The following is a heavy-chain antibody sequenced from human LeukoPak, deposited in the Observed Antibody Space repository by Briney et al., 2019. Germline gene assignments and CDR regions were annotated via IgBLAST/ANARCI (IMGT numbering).Heavy chain of an antibody. V-gene: IGHV3-15*01. CDR1: GFTFSNAW. D-gene: IGHD3-9*01. J-gene: IGHJ6*03. CDR3: TTPIRNYDILTGHYGYYYYYYMDV. CDR2: IKSKTDGGTT. Sequence: QAGGSLRLSCAASGFTFSNAWMSWVRQAPGKGLEWVGRIKSKTDGGTTDYAAPVKGRFTISRDDSKNTLYLKMNSLKTEDTAVYYCTTPIRNYDILTGHYGYYYYYYMDVWGKGTTVTISS.